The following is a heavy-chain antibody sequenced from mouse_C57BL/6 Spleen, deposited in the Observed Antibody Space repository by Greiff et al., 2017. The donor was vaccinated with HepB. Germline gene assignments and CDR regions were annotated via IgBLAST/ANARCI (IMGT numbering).Heavy chain of an antibody. J-gene: IGHJ1*03. CDR3: ARSQLGRNYGYFDV. CDR2: INPNNGGT. Sequence: EVQLQQSGPELVKPGASVKIPCKASGYTFTDYNMDWVKQSHGKSLEWIGDINPNNGGTIYNQKFKGKATLTVDKSSSTAYMELRSLTSEDTAVYYCARSQLGRNYGYFDVWGTGTTVTVSS. V-gene: IGHV1-18*01. D-gene: IGHD4-1*01. CDR1: GYTFTDYN.